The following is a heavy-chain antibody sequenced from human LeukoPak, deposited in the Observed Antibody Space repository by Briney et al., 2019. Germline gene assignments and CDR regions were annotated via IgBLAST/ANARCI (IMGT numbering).Heavy chain of an antibody. D-gene: IGHD1-26*01. J-gene: IGHJ4*02. CDR1: GFTFSSYS. Sequence: GGSLRLSCAASGFTFSSYSMNWVRQAPGKGLEWVSYISSSSSTIYYADSVKGRFTISRDNAKNSLYLQMNSLRAEDTAVYYCAGGSYYSDYWGQGTLVTVSS. V-gene: IGHV3-48*01. CDR3: AGGSYYSDY. CDR2: ISSSSSTI.